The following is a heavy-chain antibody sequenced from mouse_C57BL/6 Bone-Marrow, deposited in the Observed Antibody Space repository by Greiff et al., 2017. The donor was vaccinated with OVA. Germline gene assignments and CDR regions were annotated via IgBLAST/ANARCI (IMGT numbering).Heavy chain of an antibody. CDR2: IYPGSGST. J-gene: IGHJ3*01. Sequence: QVQLQQPGAELVKPGASVKMSCKASGYTFTSYWITWVKQRPGQGLEWIGDIYPGSGSTNYNEKFKSKATLTVDTSSSTAYMQLSSLTSEDSAVYYCARREKTAQAWFAYWGQGTLSLSLQ. V-gene: IGHV1-55*01. CDR3: ARREKTAQAWFAY. CDR1: GYTFTSYW. D-gene: IGHD3-2*02.